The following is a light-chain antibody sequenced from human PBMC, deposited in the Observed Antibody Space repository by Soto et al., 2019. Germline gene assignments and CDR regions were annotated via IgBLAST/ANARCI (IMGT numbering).Light chain of an antibody. Sequence: EIVLTQSPGTLSLSPGERATLSCRASQSVSSSYLAWYQQKPGQAPRLLIYGASSRATGIPDRFSGSGSGTDFTLTISRLEPEDFATYYCQPSYSTPYTFGQGTK. CDR1: QSVSSSY. V-gene: IGKV3-20*01. CDR3: QPSYSTPYT. CDR2: GAS. J-gene: IGKJ2*01.